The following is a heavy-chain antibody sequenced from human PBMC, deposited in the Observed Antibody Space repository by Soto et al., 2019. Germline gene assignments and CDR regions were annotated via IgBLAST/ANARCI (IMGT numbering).Heavy chain of an antibody. CDR3: ARFGRGVASDAFDI. V-gene: IGHV4-31*03. Sequence: PSETLSLTCTVSDDSISSGAYYWSWIRQHPGKGLEWIGYIFYSGSTYYNPSLKSRVTISVDTSKNQFSLKLSSVTAADTAVYYCARFGRGVASDAFDIWGQGTMVTVS. CDR1: DDSISSGAYY. CDR2: IFYSGST. D-gene: IGHD3-10*01. J-gene: IGHJ3*02.